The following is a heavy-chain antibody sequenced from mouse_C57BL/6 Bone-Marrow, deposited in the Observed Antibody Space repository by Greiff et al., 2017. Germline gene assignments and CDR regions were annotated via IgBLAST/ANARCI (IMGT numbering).Heavy chain of an antibody. J-gene: IGHJ3*01. CDR2: IYPGDGDT. D-gene: IGHD2-1*01. CDR3: ARPLYYGNYGAWFAY. CDR1: GYAFSSYW. V-gene: IGHV1-80*01. Sequence: QVQLKESGAELVKPGASVKISCKASGYAFSSYWMNWVKQRPGKGLEWIGQIYPGDGDTNYNGKFKGKATLTADKSSSTAYMQLSSLTSEDSAVYFCARPLYYGNYGAWFAYWGQGTLVTVSA.